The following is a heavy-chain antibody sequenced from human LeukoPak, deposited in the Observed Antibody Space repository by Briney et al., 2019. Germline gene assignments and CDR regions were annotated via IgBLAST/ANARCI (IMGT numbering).Heavy chain of an antibody. D-gene: IGHD3-22*01. CDR3: TTLWYYYDSSDY. V-gene: IGHV3-15*01. J-gene: IGHJ4*02. Sequence: GGSLRLSCTASVFTFNNAWMSWVRQAPGKGLEWGGRIKRKDDGGTTDHAADVQGRFTISRDDSKKTLYLQMNSLKTEDTAVYYCTTLWYYYDSSDYWGQGTLVTVSS. CDR1: VFTFNNAW. CDR2: IKRKDDGGTT.